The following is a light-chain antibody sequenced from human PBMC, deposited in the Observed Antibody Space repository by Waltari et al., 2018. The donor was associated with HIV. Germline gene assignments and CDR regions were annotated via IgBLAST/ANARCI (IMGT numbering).Light chain of an antibody. Sequence: QSVLTQPPSASGTPGQRVTISCSGSSSNTGSNTVNWYQQLPGTAPKRRIYSNNQRPSEVPDRFSGAKSGTSASLAISGLQSEDEADYYCAAWDDSLNGWVFGGGTKLTVL. CDR1: SSNTGSNT. CDR3: AAWDDSLNGWV. CDR2: SNN. J-gene: IGLJ3*02. V-gene: IGLV1-44*01.